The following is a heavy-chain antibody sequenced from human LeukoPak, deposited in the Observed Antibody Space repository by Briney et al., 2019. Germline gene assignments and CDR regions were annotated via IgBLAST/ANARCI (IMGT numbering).Heavy chain of an antibody. J-gene: IGHJ4*02. CDR2: IYPGDSDT. CDR1: GYTFTNYW. V-gene: IGHV5-51*01. CDR3: ARGRDGYNLGPYFDY. Sequence: GESLKISCQGSGYTFTNYWIGWVRQIPGKALEWMGIIYPGDSDTRYSPSFEGQVTISADKSISTAYLQWSSLKASDTAMYYCARGRDGYNLGPYFDYWGQGTLVTVSS. D-gene: IGHD5-24*01.